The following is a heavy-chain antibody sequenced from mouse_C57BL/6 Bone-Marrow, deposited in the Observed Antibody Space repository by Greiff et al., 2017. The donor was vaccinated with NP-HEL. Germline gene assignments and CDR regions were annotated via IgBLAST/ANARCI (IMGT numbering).Heavy chain of an antibody. V-gene: IGHV1-61*01. D-gene: IGHD2-3*01. Sequence: QVQLQQPGAELVRPGSSVTLSCKASGYTFTSYWMDWVKQRPGQGLEWIGNIYPSDSETHYNQKFKDKATLTVDKSSSTAYMQLSSLTSEDSAVYYCARGGWLLPACFAYWGQGTLVTVSA. CDR1: GYTFTSYW. CDR3: ARGGWLLPACFAY. CDR2: IYPSDSET. J-gene: IGHJ3*01.